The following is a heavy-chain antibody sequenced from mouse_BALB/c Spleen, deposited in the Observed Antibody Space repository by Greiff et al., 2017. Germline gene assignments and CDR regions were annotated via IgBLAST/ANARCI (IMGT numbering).Heavy chain of an antibody. V-gene: IGHV1-9*01. D-gene: IGHD2-10*02. CDR2: ILPGSGST. J-gene: IGHJ2*01. CDR1: GYTFSSYW. Sequence: VQLQQSGAELMKPGASVKISCKATGYTFSSYWLEWVKQRPGHGLEWIGEILPGSGSTNYNEKFKGKATFTADTSSNTAYMQLSSLTSEDSAVYYCARRYGNPYYFDYWGQGTTLTVSS. CDR3: ARRYGNPYYFDY.